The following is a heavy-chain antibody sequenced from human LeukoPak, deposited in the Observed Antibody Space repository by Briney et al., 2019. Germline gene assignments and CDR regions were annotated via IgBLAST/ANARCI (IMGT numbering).Heavy chain of an antibody. CDR1: GFTLSSYW. CDR3: TRDWRNMAFDM. D-gene: IGHD1-14*01. J-gene: IGHJ3*02. CDR2: IISDGSRI. V-gene: IGHV3-74*01. Sequence: GGSLRLSCAASGFTLSSYWMHWVRQAPGQGLVWVSRIISDGSRISYADSVKGRFSISRDNAKNTLYLQMNSLRAEDMAVYYCTRDWRNMAFDMWGQGTMVTVSS.